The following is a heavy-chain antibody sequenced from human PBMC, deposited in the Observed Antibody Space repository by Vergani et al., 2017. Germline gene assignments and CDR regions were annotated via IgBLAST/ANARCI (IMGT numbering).Heavy chain of an antibody. CDR2: IYYSGST. D-gene: IGHD4-17*01. J-gene: IGHJ6*02. Sequence: QLQLQESGPGLVKPSETLSLTCTVSGGSISSSSYYWGWIRQPPGKGLEWIGSIYYSGSTYYNPPLKSRVTISVDTSKNQFSLKLSSVTAADTAVYYCARHGDDYGDSAGSAAAYYYCGMDVWGQGTTVTVSS. CDR3: ARHGDDYGDSAGSAAAYYYCGMDV. CDR1: GGSISSSSYY. V-gene: IGHV4-39*01.